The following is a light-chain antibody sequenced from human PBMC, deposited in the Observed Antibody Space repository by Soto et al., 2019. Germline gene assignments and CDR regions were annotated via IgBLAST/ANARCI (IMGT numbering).Light chain of an antibody. CDR3: QQYNNYVT. CDR1: QSVSSN. Sequence: EIVMTQSPATLSVSPGERATLSCRASQSVSSNLAWYQHKPGQAPRLLIFGASTRATGIPARFSGSGSGTEFILTISSLQYEDFAVYYCQQYNNYVTFGQGTRLEIK. V-gene: IGKV3-15*01. CDR2: GAS. J-gene: IGKJ5*01.